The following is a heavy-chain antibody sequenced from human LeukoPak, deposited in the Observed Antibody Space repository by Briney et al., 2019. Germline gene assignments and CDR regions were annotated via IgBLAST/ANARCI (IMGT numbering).Heavy chain of an antibody. V-gene: IGHV3-30*18. CDR2: ISYDGSNK. CDR1: GFTFSSYG. CDR3: AKDGVPYCSRTSCSTAITYYYGMDV. D-gene: IGHD2-2*01. J-gene: IGHJ6*02. Sequence: GGSLRLSCAASGFTFSSYGMHWVRQAPGKGLEWVAVISYDGSNKYYADSVKGRFTISRDNSKNTLYLQMNSLRAEDTAVYYCAKDGVPYCSRTSCSTAITYYYGMDVWGQGTTVTVSS.